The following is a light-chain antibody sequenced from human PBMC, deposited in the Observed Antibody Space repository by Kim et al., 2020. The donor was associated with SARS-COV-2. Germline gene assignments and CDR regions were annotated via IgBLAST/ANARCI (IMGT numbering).Light chain of an antibody. CDR1: SSDVGSYNR. V-gene: IGLV2-18*02. CDR3: SSYTSSNTLV. Sequence: QSALTQPPSVSGSPGQSVTFSCTGTSSDVGSYNRVSWYQQPPGTAPKLMIYEVSNRPSGVPDRFSGSKSGNTASLTISGLQAEDEADYYCSSYTSSNTLVFGGGTQLTVL. CDR2: EVS. J-gene: IGLJ2*01.